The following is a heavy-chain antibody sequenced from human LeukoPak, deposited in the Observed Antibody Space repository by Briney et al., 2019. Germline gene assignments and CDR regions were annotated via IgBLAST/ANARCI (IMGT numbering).Heavy chain of an antibody. CDR2: IYYSGST. Sequence: PSETLSLTCTVSGGSITSYYGSWIRQPPGKGLEWIGYIYYSGSTNYNPSLKSRVTISVDTSKNQFSLKLSSVTAADTAIYYCARGGGFGSGYLLWGQGTLVTVTS. D-gene: IGHD3-22*01. CDR3: ARGGGFGSGYLL. CDR1: GGSITSYY. J-gene: IGHJ4*02. V-gene: IGHV4-59*01.